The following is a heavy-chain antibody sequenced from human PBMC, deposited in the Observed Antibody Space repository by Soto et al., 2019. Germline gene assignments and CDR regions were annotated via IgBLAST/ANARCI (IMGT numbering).Heavy chain of an antibody. J-gene: IGHJ4*02. CDR2: INPSGGST. CDR3: AKNGKRGVIVWGSYYYFDY. D-gene: IGHD3-16*01. CDR1: GYTFTSYY. V-gene: IGHV1-46*03. Sequence: ASVKVSCKASGYTFTSYYMHWVRQAPGQGLEWMGIINPSGGSTSYAQKFQGRVTMTRDTSTSTVYMELSSLRSEDTAVYYCAKNGKRGVIVWGSYYYFDYWGQGTLVTVSS.